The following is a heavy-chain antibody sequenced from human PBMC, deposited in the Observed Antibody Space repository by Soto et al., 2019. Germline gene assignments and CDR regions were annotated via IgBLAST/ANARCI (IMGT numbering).Heavy chain of an antibody. CDR2: IWYDGSNK. D-gene: IGHD2-15*01. CDR1: GFTFSSYG. V-gene: IGHV3-33*01. Sequence: GGSLRLSCAASGFTFSSYGMHWVRQAPGKGLEWVAVIWYDGSNKYYADSVKGRFTISRDNSKNTLYLQMNSLRAEDTAVYYCATLGGGVVVAATQRYIDYWGQGTLVTVSS. CDR3: ATLGGGVVVAATQRYIDY. J-gene: IGHJ4*02.